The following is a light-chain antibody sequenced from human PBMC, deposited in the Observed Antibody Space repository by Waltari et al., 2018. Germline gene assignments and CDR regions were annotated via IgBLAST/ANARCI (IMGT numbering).Light chain of an antibody. V-gene: IGKV1-27*01. CDR3: QNYDSVPLT. J-gene: IGKJ4*01. CDR1: QGISHY. CDR2: GVS. Sequence: DIQMTQSPSSLSASVGDRVRITCRASQGISHYLAWYQEKPGKIPKLLIYGVSSLQSGVPSRFSGSGSGTVFTLTISSLQPEDVATYYCQNYDSVPLTFGGGTKVEIK.